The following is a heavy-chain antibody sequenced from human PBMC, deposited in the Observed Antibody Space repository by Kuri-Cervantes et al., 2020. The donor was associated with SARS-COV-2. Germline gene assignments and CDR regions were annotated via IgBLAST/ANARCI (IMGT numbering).Heavy chain of an antibody. V-gene: IGHV1-3*01. Sequence: ASVKVSCKASGYTFTSYAMHWVRQAPGQRLEWMGWINAGNGNTKYSQKFQGRVTITRDTSASTAYMELSSPRSEDTAVYYCARDQGSSWEAGWFDPWGQGTLVTVSS. CDR1: GYTFTSYA. CDR2: INAGNGNT. D-gene: IGHD6-13*01. J-gene: IGHJ5*02. CDR3: ARDQGSSWEAGWFDP.